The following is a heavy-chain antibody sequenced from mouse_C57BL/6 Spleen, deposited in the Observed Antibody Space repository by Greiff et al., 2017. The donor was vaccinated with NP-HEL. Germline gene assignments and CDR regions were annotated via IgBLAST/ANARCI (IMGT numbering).Heavy chain of an antibody. Sequence: QVQLQQPGAELVKPGASVKLSCKASGYTFTSYWMQWVKQRPGQGLEWIGEIDPSDSYTNYNQKFKGKATLTVDTSSSTAYMQLSSLTSEDSAVYYCAKAPYSNYVEYYFDYWGQGTTLTVSS. J-gene: IGHJ2*01. CDR3: AKAPYSNYVEYYFDY. D-gene: IGHD2-5*01. V-gene: IGHV1-50*01. CDR1: GYTFTSYW. CDR2: IDPSDSYT.